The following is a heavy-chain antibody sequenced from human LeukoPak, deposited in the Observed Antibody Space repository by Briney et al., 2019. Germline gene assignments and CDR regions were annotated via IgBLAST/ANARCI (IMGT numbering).Heavy chain of an antibody. CDR2: IYYSGST. D-gene: IGHD5-18*01. V-gene: IGHV4-39*01. J-gene: IGHJ5*02. Sequence: SETLSLTCTVSGGCISSSSYYWGWIRQPPGKGLEWIGSIYYSGSTYYNPSLKSRVTISVDTSKNQFSLKLSSVTAAVTAVYYCAGLRGYSNSWGQGTLVTVSS. CDR3: AGLRGYSNS. CDR1: GGCISSSSYY.